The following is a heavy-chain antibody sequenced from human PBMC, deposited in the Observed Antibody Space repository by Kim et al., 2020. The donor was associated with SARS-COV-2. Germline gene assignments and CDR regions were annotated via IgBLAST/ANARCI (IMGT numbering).Heavy chain of an antibody. D-gene: IGHD3-10*01. J-gene: IGHJ6*02. CDR2: IYYSGST. Sequence: SETLSLTCTVSGGSISSGGYYWSWIRQHPGKGLEWIGYIYYSGSTYYNPSLKSRVTISVDTSKNQFSLKLSSVTAADTAVYYCARDRMVRGVILYYGMDVWGQGTTVTVSS. V-gene: IGHV4-31*03. CDR1: GGSISSGGYY. CDR3: ARDRMVRGVILYYGMDV.